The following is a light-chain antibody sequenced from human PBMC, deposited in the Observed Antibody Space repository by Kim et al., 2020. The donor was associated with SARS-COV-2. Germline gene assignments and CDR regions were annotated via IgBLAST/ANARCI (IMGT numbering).Light chain of an antibody. J-gene: IGLJ3*02. V-gene: IGLV2-14*03. Sequence: QSALTQPASVSGSPGQSITISCTGTSSDVGGYNFVAWYQQHPGKAPKLMIYDVNNRPSGVSNRFSGSKSGNTASLTISGLQAEDEADYYCNSYTSSSTWVFGGGTQLTVL. CDR3: NSYTSSSTWV. CDR2: DVN. CDR1: SSDVGGYNF.